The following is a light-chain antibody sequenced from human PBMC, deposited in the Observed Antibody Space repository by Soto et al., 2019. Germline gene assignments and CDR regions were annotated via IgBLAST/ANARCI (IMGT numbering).Light chain of an antibody. J-gene: IGKJ1*01. V-gene: IGKV3-15*01. CDR2: GAS. CDR3: QEYNDWPPWT. CDR1: QSVGFN. Sequence: EIVLAQSPATLSVSPGERATLSCRASQSVGFNLAWYQQKPGQAPRLLIYGASTRATGIPARFSGSGSVTDFTLTISSLQSEDFAIYYCQEYNDWPPWTFGQGTKVEIK.